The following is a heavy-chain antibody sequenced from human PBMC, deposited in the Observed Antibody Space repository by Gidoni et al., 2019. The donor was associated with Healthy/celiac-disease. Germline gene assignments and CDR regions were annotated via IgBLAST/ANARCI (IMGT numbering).Heavy chain of an antibody. V-gene: IGHV2-5*01. J-gene: IGHJ4*02. CDR2: IYWNDHK. CDR3: AQRRHTGRDYGDYFDY. Sequence: TLMESGPTLVKPTQTLTLTCTLSGLSLTNSEAHVGWIRQPPGKALEWLALIYWNDHKRYSPSLKSRLSITKDTSKNQVVLTMTNMDPVDTATYFCAQRRHTGRDYGDYFDYWGQGTLVTVSS. CDR1: GLSLTNSEAH. D-gene: IGHD4-17*01.